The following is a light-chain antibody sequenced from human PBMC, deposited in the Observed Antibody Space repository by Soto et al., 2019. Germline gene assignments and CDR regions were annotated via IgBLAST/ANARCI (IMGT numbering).Light chain of an antibody. CDR1: SSNFGAGYD. CDR2: GNS. CDR3: QSYDSSLRDVV. V-gene: IGLV1-40*01. J-gene: IGLJ2*01. Sequence: QSVLTQPPSVSGAPGQRVTISCTGSSSNFGAGYDVHWYQQLPGTAPKLLIYGNSNRPSGVPDRFSGSKSGTSASLAITGLQAEDEADYYCQSYDSSLRDVVFGGGTKLTVL.